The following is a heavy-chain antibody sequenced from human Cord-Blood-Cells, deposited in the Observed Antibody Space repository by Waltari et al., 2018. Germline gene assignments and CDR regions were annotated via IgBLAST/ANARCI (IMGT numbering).Heavy chain of an antibody. CDR2: INQSGST. J-gene: IGHJ5*02. V-gene: IGHV4-34*01. CDR1: GGSFSGYY. Sequence: QVQLQQWGAGLLKPSETLSLTCAVYGGSFSGYYWSWIRQPPGKGLEWIGEINQSGSTNYHPARRSRVTISVDTSKNQFSRKLSSVTAADTAVYYCARHGMAPNWFDPWGQGTLVTVSS. CDR3: ARHGMAPNWFDP. D-gene: IGHD1-26*01.